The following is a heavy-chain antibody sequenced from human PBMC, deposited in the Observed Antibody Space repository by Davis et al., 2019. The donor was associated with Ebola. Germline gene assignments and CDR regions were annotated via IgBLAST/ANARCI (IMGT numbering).Heavy chain of an antibody. CDR1: GFTFSSYS. D-gene: IGHD2-2*01. CDR2: ISSSSTTK. Sequence: GESLKISCAASGFTFSSYSMNWVRQAPGRGLEWVSYISSSSTTKYYADSVKGRFTISRDNAKNSLYLQMNSLRDEDTAVYYCARDRGCSSTSCYPYYYYYGMDVWGQGTTVTVSS. CDR3: ARDRGCSSTSCYPYYYYYGMDV. V-gene: IGHV3-48*02. J-gene: IGHJ6*02.